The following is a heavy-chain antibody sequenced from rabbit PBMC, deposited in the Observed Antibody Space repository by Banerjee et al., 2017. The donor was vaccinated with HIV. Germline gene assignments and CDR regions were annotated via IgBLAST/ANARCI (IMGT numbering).Heavy chain of an antibody. CDR3: ARDRDGTGESSFDF. CDR2: IYVGSSGNT. V-gene: IGHV1S40*01. CDR1: GFSFSSSYW. J-gene: IGHJ4*01. D-gene: IGHD7-1*01. Sequence: QSLEESGGDPVKPGASLTLTCTASGFSFSSSYWMCWVRQAPGKGPEWIACIYVGSSGNTYYASWAKGRITISKTSSTTVTLQMTSLTAADTATYFCARDRDGTGESSFDFWGQGTLVTVS.